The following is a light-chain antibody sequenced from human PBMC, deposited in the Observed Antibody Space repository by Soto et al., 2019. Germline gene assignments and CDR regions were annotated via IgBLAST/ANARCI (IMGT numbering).Light chain of an antibody. J-gene: IGKJ1*01. CDR1: QGVSTS. V-gene: IGKV1-12*01. Sequence: DIQMTQAPFSVSASAGDRVTITCRASQGVSTSLAWYQQKPGKAPKLLIYAASSLQSGVPSRFSGTGSGTDFTLTISSLQPEDFATYYCQQAKNFPRTFGQGTKVEIK. CDR3: QQAKNFPRT. CDR2: AAS.